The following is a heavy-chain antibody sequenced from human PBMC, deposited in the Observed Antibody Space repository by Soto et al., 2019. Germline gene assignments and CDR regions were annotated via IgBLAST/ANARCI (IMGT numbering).Heavy chain of an antibody. CDR3: ARGARIAVAASYRRDAFDI. D-gene: IGHD6-19*01. Sequence: QVQLVESGGGVVQPGRSLRLSCAASGFTFSSYAMHWVRQAPGKGLEWVAVISYDGSNKYYADSVKGRFTISRDNSKNTLYLQINSLRAEDTAVYYCARGARIAVAASYRRDAFDIWGQGTMVTVSS. CDR2: ISYDGSNK. CDR1: GFTFSSYA. V-gene: IGHV3-30-3*01. J-gene: IGHJ3*02.